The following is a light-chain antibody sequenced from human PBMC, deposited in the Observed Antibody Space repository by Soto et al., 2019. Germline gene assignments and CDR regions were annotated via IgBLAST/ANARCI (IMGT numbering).Light chain of an antibody. J-gene: IGKJ2*02. V-gene: IGKV1-5*03. CDR1: QSISSW. Sequence: DIQMTQSPSTLSASVGDRVTITCRASQSISSWLAWYQQKPGKAPKLLIYKASSLESGVPSRFSGSGSGTEFTLTISSLQPDDFATYYCHTTSTFGQGTKLEIK. CDR3: HTTST. CDR2: KAS.